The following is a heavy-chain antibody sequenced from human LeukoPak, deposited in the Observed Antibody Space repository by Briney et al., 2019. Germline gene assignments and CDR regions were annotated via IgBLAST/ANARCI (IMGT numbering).Heavy chain of an antibody. D-gene: IGHD6-6*01. J-gene: IGHJ3*01. V-gene: IGHV3-7*03. CDR2: IKQDGSDK. Sequence: PGGSLRLSCVVSEFNFRNYWMSWVRQTPGKGLEWVANIKQDGSDKYYVDSVKGRFIISRDNAKNSLYLQMNSLRDEDTAVYYCARSSYSSSSSVWGQGTMVTVSS. CDR1: EFNFRNYW. CDR3: ARSSYSSSSSV.